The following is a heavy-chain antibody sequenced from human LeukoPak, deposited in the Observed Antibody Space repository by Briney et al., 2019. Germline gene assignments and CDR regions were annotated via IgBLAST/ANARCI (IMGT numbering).Heavy chain of an antibody. CDR2: IYTSGST. D-gene: IGHD6-13*01. J-gene: IGHJ4*02. CDR3: ARDAWYSNSFEVAYY. CDR1: GGSISSYY. Sequence: SETLSLTCTVSGGSISSYYWSWIRQPAGKELEWIGRIYTSGSTNYNPSLKSRVTMSVDTSKNQFSLKLSSVTAADTAVYYCARDAWYSNSFEVAYYWGQGTLVTVSS. V-gene: IGHV4-4*07.